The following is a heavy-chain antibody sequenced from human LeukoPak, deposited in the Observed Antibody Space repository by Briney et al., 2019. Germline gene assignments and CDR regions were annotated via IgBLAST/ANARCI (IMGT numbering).Heavy chain of an antibody. CDR2: INPNSGGT. Sequence: ASVTVSCKASGYTFTGYYMHWVRQAPGQGLEWMGWINPNSGGTNYAQKFQGRVTMTRDTSISTAYMELSRLRSDEPAVYYCAFDSGYDILGMDVWGQGTTVTVSS. V-gene: IGHV1-2*02. J-gene: IGHJ6*02. CDR3: AFDSGYDILGMDV. D-gene: IGHD5-12*01. CDR1: GYTFTGYY.